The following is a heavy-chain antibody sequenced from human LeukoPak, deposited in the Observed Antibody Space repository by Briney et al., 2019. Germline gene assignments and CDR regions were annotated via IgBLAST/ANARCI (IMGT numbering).Heavy chain of an antibody. J-gene: IGHJ4*02. V-gene: IGHV4-34*01. Sequence: PSETLSLTCAVYGGSFSGYYWRWFRQPPGKGLEWIGEINHSGSTNYNPSLKSRVTISVDTSKNQFSLKLSSVTAADTAVYYCASGGYFDYRGQGTLVTVSS. CDR3: ASGGYFDY. CDR1: GGSFSGYY. CDR2: INHSGST.